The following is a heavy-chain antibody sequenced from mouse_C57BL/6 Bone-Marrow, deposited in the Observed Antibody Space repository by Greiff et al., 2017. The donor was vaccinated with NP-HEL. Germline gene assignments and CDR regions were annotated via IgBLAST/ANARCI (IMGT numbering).Heavy chain of an antibody. D-gene: IGHD1-1*01. J-gene: IGHJ4*01. CDR2: IDPETGGT. CDR1: GYTFTDYE. V-gene: IGHV1-15*01. CDR3: TRRLLRYGMDY. Sequence: VQLVESGAELVRPGASVTLSCKASGYTFTDYEMHWVKQTPVHGLEWIGAIDPETGGTAYNQKFKGKAILTADKSSSTAYMELRSLTSEDSAVYYCTRRLLRYGMDYWGQGTSVTVSS.